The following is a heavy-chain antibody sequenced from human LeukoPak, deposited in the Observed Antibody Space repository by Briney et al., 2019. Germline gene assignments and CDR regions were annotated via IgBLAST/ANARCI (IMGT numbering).Heavy chain of an antibody. Sequence: AXXKVSCKTSGXXXXXYDXNWVRQXTXQGVEWMGCMNPKSCNTGSAQRFQGRVTLTRDTSISTAYMELSSLRSEDTAVYYCARVWGSIDYWGQGTLVTVSS. V-gene: IGHV1-8*01. CDR1: GXXXXXYD. D-gene: IGHD7-27*01. J-gene: IGHJ4*02. CDR2: MNPKSCNT. CDR3: ARVWGSIDY.